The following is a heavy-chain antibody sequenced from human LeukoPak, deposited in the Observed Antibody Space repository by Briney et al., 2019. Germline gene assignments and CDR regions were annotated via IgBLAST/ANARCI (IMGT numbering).Heavy chain of an antibody. Sequence: HPGGSLRLSCAASGFTFSSYSMNWVRQAPGKGLEWVSYISSSSSTIYYADSVKGRFTISRDNAKNSLYLQMNSLRAEDTAVYYCARGGYQLLYILWGQGTLVTVSS. CDR1: GFTFSSYS. D-gene: IGHD2-2*02. CDR2: ISSSSSTI. V-gene: IGHV3-48*01. CDR3: ARGGYQLLYIL. J-gene: IGHJ4*02.